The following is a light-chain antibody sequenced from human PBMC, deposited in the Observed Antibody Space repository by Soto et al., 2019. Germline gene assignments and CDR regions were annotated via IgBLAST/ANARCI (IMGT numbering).Light chain of an antibody. CDR1: QSVSSW. Sequence: DIQMTQSPSTLSASVGDRVTITCRASQSVSSWLAWYQQKPGKAPNLLIYTASSVESGVPSRFSGSGSGTEFILTISSLPPDDVATYYCQQYNSAWTFGQGTTVEIK. CDR2: TAS. V-gene: IGKV1-5*03. J-gene: IGKJ1*01. CDR3: QQYNSAWT.